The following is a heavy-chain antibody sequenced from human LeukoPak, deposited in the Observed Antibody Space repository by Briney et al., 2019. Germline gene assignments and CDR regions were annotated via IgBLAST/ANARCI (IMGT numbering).Heavy chain of an antibody. V-gene: IGHV3-23*01. CDR3: ARGPYYYDSSGYRWFDP. D-gene: IGHD3-22*01. J-gene: IGHJ5*02. CDR2: ISGSGGST. CDR1: GFTFSSYA. Sequence: PGGSLRLSCAASGFTFSSYAMSWVRQAPGKGLEWVSAISGSGGSTYYADSVKGRFTISRDNSKNTLYLQMNSLRAEDTAVYYCARGPYYYDSSGYRWFDPWGQGTLVTVSS.